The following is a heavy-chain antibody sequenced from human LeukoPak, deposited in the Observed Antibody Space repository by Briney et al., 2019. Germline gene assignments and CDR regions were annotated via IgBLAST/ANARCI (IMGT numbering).Heavy chain of an antibody. Sequence: GGSLRLSCAVSGITLSNYGMSWVRQAPGKGLEWVAGISGSGGRTNYADSVKGRFTISRDSPKNTLYLQMNSLRAEDTAVYFCAKRGVVIRVVLVGFHKEAYYFDSWGQGALVTVSS. CDR2: ISGSGGRT. CDR3: AKRGVVIRVVLVGFHKEAYYFDS. J-gene: IGHJ4*02. V-gene: IGHV3-23*01. D-gene: IGHD3-10*01. CDR1: GITLSNYG.